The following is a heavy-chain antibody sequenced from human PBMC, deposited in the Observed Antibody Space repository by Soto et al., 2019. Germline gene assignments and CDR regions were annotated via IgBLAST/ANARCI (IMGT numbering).Heavy chain of an antibody. V-gene: IGHV1-46*01. Sequence: QVQLVQSGAEVKKPGASVKLSCKASGYTFTDFYVHWVRQAPGQGLEWMGFVNPSGGGATYSQNFQGRITVTRDSSTSTTFMALSSLRSEDTAVYFCARDRFHYTTKNPHLCGQGTLVTVSS. D-gene: IGHD1-26*01. CDR1: GYTFTDFY. J-gene: IGHJ5*02. CDR3: ARDRFHYTTKNPHL. CDR2: VNPSGGGA.